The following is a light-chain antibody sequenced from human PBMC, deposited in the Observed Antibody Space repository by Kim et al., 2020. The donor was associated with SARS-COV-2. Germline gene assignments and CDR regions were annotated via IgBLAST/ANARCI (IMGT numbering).Light chain of an antibody. V-gene: IGKV1-5*03. CDR1: QSISSW. J-gene: IGKJ1*01. CDR2: KAS. Sequence: ASVGDRVPIPCRASQSISSWLAWYQQKPGKAPKLLIYKASSLQTGVPSRFSGSGSGTEFTLTISSLQPDDFATYYCQQYNSYSWTFGQGTKVDIK. CDR3: QQYNSYSWT.